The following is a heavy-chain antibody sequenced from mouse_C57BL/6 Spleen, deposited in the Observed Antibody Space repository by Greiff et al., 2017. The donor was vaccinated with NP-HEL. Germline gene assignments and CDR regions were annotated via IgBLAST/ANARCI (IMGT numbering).Heavy chain of an antibody. CDR2: IDPSDSYT. D-gene: IGHD1-1*01. J-gene: IGHJ2*01. Sequence: QVQLKQPGAELVMPGASVKLSCKASGYTFTSYWMHWVKQRPGQGLEWIGEIDPSDSYTNYNQKFKGKSTLTVDKSSSTAYMQLSSLTSEDSAVYYCARYGNGRYFDYWGQGTTLTVSS. V-gene: IGHV1-69*01. CDR3: ARYGNGRYFDY. CDR1: GYTFTSYW.